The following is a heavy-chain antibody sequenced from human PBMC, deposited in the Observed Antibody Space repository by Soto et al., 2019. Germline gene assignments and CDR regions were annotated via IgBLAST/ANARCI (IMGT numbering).Heavy chain of an antibody. CDR1: GFTFSSYG. Sequence: GGSLRLSCAASGFTFSSYGMHWVRQAPGKGLEWVAVISYDGSNKYYADSVKGRFTISRDNSKNTLYLQMNSLRAEDTAVYYCAKDRGDSSGSPAPYFDYWGQGTLVTVSS. J-gene: IGHJ4*02. V-gene: IGHV3-30*18. D-gene: IGHD6-19*01. CDR2: ISYDGSNK. CDR3: AKDRGDSSGSPAPYFDY.